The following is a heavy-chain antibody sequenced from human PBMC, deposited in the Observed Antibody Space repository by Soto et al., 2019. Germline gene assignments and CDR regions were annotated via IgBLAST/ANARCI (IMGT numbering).Heavy chain of an antibody. CDR2: IYYSGST. CDR1: GGSISSSSYY. D-gene: IGHD6-13*01. J-gene: IGHJ3*02. V-gene: IGHV4-39*01. Sequence: QLQLQESGPGLVKPSETLSLTCTVSGGSISSSSYYWGWIRQPPGKGLEWIGSIYYSGSTYYNPSPKRRVXISXDXHTTQFSLQLSSVTAADTAVYYCASEQQLVVRAFDIWGQGTMVTVSS. CDR3: ASEQQLVVRAFDI.